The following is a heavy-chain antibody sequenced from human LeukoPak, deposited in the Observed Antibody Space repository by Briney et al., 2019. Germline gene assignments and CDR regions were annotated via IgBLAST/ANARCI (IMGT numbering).Heavy chain of an antibody. Sequence: GESLKISCKGSGYRITSYWIGWVRQIPGKGLEWMAIIYPADSDIRYSPSFQGQVTISADKSISTAYLQWSSLKASDTAMYYCARSLTAAAGDYWGQGTLVTVSS. CDR2: IYPADSDI. J-gene: IGHJ4*02. CDR1: GYRITSYW. CDR3: ARSLTAAAGDY. V-gene: IGHV5-51*01. D-gene: IGHD6-25*01.